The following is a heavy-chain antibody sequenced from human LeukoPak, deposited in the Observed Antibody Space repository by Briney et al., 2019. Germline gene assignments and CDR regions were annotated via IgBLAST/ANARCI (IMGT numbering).Heavy chain of an antibody. V-gene: IGHV4-59*08. D-gene: IGHD2-21*02. CDR3: ARSAYCGGDCYSAGLDY. Sequence: PSETLSLTCAVYGGSFSSYYWSWIRQPPGKGLEWIGYIYYSGSTNYNPSLKSRVTISVDTSKNQFSLKLSSVTAADTAVYYCARSAYCGGDCYSAGLDYWGQGTLVTVSS. J-gene: IGHJ4*02. CDR1: GGSFSSYY. CDR2: IYYSGST.